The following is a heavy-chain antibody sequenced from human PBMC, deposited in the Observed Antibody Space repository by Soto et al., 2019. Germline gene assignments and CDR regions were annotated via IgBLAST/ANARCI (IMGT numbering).Heavy chain of an antibody. D-gene: IGHD2-2*03. CDR1: GYTFTSYA. CDR2: INAGNGNT. CDR3: ASPTPTPSNGYCSSTSCYAFDY. Sequence: ASVKVSCKASGYTFTSYAMHWVRQAPGQRLEWMGWINAGNGNTKYSQKFQGRVTITRDTSASTAYMELSSLRSEDTAVYYCASPTPTPSNGYCSSTSCYAFDYWGQGTLVTVSS. V-gene: IGHV1-3*01. J-gene: IGHJ4*02.